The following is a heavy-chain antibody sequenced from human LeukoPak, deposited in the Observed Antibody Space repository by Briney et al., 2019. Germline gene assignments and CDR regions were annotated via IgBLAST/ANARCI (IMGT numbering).Heavy chain of an antibody. CDR3: ARDRRIVGATYYYYYMDV. CDR2: ISTYSGNT. J-gene: IGHJ6*03. Sequence: ASVKVSCKASGYTFTSYGISWVRQAPGQGLEWMGWISTYSGNTNYAQKLQGRVTMTTDTSTSTAYLELRSLRSDDTAVYYCARDRRIVGATYYYYYMDVWGKGTTVTISS. CDR1: GYTFTSYG. D-gene: IGHD1-26*01. V-gene: IGHV1-18*01.